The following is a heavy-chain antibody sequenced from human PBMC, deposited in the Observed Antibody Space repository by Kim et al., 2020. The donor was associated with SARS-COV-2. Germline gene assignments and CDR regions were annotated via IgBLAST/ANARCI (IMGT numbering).Heavy chain of an antibody. V-gene: IGHV4-34*01. CDR1: GGSFSGYY. D-gene: IGHD1-26*01. J-gene: IGHJ6*02. CDR2: INHSGST. CDR3: ARGRQLWFGGSYSMDYYYGMDV. Sequence: SETLSLTCAVYGGSFSGYYWSWIRQPPGKGLEWIGEINHSGSTNYNPSLKSRVTISVDTSKNQFSLKLSSVTAADTAVYYCARGRQLWFGGSYSMDYYYGMDVWGQGTTVTVSS.